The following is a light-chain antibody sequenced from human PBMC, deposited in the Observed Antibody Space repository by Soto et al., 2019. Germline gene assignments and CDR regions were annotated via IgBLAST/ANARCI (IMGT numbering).Light chain of an antibody. CDR1: SSDIGAYNF. Sequence: QSVLTQPASVSGSPGQSITISCTGTSSDIGAYNFVSWYQQHPGKAPKLMLYDVNIRPSGVSNRFSGSKSGNTASLTISGLQSEDEADYYCTSWTTSTTMIFVGGTKRTVL. CDR3: TSWTTSTTMI. J-gene: IGLJ2*01. CDR2: DVN. V-gene: IGLV2-14*03.